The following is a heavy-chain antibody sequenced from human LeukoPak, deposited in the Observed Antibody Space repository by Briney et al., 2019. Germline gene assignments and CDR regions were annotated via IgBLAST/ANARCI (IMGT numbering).Heavy chain of an antibody. J-gene: IGHJ4*02. CDR2: ISAYDGNT. D-gene: IGHD3-10*01. CDR1: GYTLTSYG. V-gene: IGHV1-18*01. Sequence: ASVKVSCKASGYTLTSYGISWVRQAPGQGLEWMGWISAYDGNTNYAQKLQGRVTMTTDTSTSTAYMELRSLRSDDTAVYYCARRITMVRGVIRPMPDFDYWGQGTLVTVSS. CDR3: ARRITMVRGVIRPMPDFDY.